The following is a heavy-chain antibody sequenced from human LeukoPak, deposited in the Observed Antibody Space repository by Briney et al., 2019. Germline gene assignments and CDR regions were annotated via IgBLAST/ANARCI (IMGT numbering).Heavy chain of an antibody. V-gene: IGHV3-74*01. J-gene: IGHJ4*02. Sequence: GGSLRLSCAASGFTFSSYWMHWVRQAPGKGLVWVSRINSDGSSKSYADSVKGRFTISRDNAKNTLYRQMNSLRAEDTAVYYCASGPSTSFDYWGQGTLVTVSS. CDR2: INSDGSSK. CDR1: GFTFSSYW. CDR3: ASGPSTSFDY. D-gene: IGHD2-2*01.